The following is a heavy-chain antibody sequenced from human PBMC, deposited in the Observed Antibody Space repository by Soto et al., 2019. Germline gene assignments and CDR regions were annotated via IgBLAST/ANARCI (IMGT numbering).Heavy chain of an antibody. CDR2: ISGSGAGT. CDR3: AKGPTVFGAVISFDYYYGMYV. Sequence: GGSLRLSCTASGFTFSTSAMSWVRQAPERGLEWVSGISGSGAGTYYADSVKGRFTISRDNSKNTLYLQMSGLRAEDAAVYYCAKGPTVFGAVISFDYYYGMYVWGQGTPVTVSS. J-gene: IGHJ6*02. CDR1: GFTFSTSA. D-gene: IGHD3-3*01. V-gene: IGHV3-23*01.